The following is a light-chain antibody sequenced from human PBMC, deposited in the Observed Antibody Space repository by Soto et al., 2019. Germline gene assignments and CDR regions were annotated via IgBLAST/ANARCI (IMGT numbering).Light chain of an antibody. CDR3: AAWDDNLNGLV. V-gene: IGLV1-44*01. Sequence: QSVLTQPPSASGTPGQRVTISCSGSNSNVARNSVNWYQQLPGTAPKLLIYSDTQRPSGVPDRFSGSKSGASASLAISGLQSEDESDYYCAAWDDNLNGLVFGGGTKLTVL. J-gene: IGLJ2*01. CDR2: SDT. CDR1: NSNVARNS.